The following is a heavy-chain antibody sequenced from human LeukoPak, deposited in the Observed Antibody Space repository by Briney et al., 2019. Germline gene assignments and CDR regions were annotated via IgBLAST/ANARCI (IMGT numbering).Heavy chain of an antibody. CDR1: GYTFTTYG. CDR2: ISTYDGDT. V-gene: IGHV1-18*01. Sequence: ASVKVSCKASGYTFTTYGITWVRQAPGQGLEWMGWISTYDGDTDYAQKLQGRVTMTTDTSTNTAYMELRSLRSDDTAVYYCAREGLGELTLDYWGQGTLVSVSS. J-gene: IGHJ4*02. CDR3: AREGLGELTLDY. D-gene: IGHD3-16*01.